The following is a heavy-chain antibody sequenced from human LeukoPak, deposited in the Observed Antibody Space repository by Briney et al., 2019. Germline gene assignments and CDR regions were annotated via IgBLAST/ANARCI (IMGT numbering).Heavy chain of an antibody. CDR3: ARAIVGAAAENWFDP. CDR1: GDSISSYY. Sequence: PSETLSLTCTVSGDSISSYYWGWIRQPPGKGLEWIGSIYHSGSTYCNPSLKSRVTISVDTSKNQFSLKLSSVTAADTAVYYCARAIVGAAAENWFDPWGQGTLVTVSS. J-gene: IGHJ5*02. CDR2: IYHSGST. D-gene: IGHD6-13*01. V-gene: IGHV4-38-2*02.